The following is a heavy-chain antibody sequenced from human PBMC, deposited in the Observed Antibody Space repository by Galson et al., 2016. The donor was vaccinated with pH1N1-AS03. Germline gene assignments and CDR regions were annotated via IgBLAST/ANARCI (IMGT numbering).Heavy chain of an antibody. D-gene: IGHD4-17*01. J-gene: IGHJ4*02. Sequence: SLRLSCAASGFTFSSYAMYWVRQAPGKGLEWVALISYDGDNHYYADSVRGRFTISRDNSKNMLYLQMNSLRVEDAAVYYCAGGTTEITWRYFDSWGQGTLVAVS. CDR2: ISYDGDNH. CDR3: AGGTTEITWRYFDS. CDR1: GFTFSSYA. V-gene: IGHV3-30*04.